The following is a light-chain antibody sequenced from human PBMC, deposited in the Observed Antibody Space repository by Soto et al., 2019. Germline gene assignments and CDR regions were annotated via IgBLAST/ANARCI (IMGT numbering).Light chain of an antibody. CDR3: QQSYTTPIT. CDR1: QTISSH. Sequence: DIQMTQSPSSLPASVGDRVIITFRASQTISSHLNWYQQKPGKAPNLLVYAASSLQSGVPSRFTGSGSGTDFTLTISSLQPEDFATYFCQQSYTTPITFGQGTRLEI. V-gene: IGKV1-39*01. J-gene: IGKJ5*01. CDR2: AAS.